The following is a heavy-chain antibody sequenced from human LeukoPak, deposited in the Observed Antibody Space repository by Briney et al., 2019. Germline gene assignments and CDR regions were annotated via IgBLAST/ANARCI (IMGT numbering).Heavy chain of an antibody. CDR2: IYSDGST. Sequence: SGGSLRLSCAASGFSVSSNYISWVRQAPGKGLEWVSVIYSDGSTKHADSVKARFTISRDNSKNTVYLQMNSLRVEDTAVYYCARATLDNWGQGTLVTVSS. CDR3: ARATLDN. CDR1: GFSVSSNY. V-gene: IGHV3-53*01. J-gene: IGHJ4*02.